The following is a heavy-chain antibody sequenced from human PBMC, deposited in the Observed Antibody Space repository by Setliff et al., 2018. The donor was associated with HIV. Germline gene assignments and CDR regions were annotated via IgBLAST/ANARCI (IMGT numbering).Heavy chain of an antibody. Sequence: PGGSLRLSCAASGFTFSTHWMSWVRQAPGKGLEWVSLISWDGGSTYYADSVKGRFTISRDNSKNSLYLQMNSLRAEDTALYYCAKNYGVVTYAFDIWGQGTMVTVSS. D-gene: IGHD2-21*02. CDR1: GFTFSTHW. CDR3: AKNYGVVTYAFDI. J-gene: IGHJ3*02. CDR2: ISWDGGST. V-gene: IGHV3-43D*04.